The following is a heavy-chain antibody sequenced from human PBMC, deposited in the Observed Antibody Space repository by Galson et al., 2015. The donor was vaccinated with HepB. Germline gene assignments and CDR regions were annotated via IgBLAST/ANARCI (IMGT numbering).Heavy chain of an antibody. CDR3: ARHRVRYGSGRGWFDP. J-gene: IGHJ5*02. CDR2: IYSGGST. CDR1: GFTFSSYA. Sequence: SLRLSCAASGFTFSSYAMSWVRQAPGKGLEWVSVIYSGGSTYYADSVKGRFTISRDNSKNTLYLQMNSLRAEDTAVYYCARHRVRYGSGRGWFDPWGQGTLVTVSS. V-gene: IGHV3-66*04. D-gene: IGHD3-10*01.